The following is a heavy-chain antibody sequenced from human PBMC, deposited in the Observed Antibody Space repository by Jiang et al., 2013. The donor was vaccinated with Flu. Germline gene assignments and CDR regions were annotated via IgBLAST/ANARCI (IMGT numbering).Heavy chain of an antibody. CDR1: GYSISSGYY. V-gene: IGHV4-38-2*02. D-gene: IGHD6-13*01. CDR2: IYHSGST. Sequence: SGPGLVKPSETLSLTCAVSGYSISSGYYWGWIRQPPGKGLEWIGSIYHSGSTYYNPSLKSRVTISVDTSKNQFSLKLSSVTAADTAVYYCARDPDSSSWSFDYWGQGTLVTVSS. J-gene: IGHJ4*02. CDR3: ARDPDSSSWSFDY.